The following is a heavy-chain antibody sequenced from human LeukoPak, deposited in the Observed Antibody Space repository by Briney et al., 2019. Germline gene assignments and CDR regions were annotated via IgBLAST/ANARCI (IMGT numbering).Heavy chain of an antibody. CDR2: MNPNSGNT. CDR3: ARRLLQYQLLEFDY. CDR1: GYTFTSYD. J-gene: IGHJ4*02. V-gene: IGHV1-8*01. D-gene: IGHD2-2*01. Sequence: EASVKVSCKASGYTFTSYDINWVRQATGQGLEWMGWMNPNSGNTGYAQKFQGRVTITADESTSTAYMELSSLRSEDTAVYYCARRLLQYQLLEFDYWGQGTLVTVSS.